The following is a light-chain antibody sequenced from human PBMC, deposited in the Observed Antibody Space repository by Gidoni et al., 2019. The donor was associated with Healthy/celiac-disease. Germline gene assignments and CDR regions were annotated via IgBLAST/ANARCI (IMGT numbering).Light chain of an antibody. CDR3: RQYNNWPRWT. V-gene: IGKV3-15*01. CDR1: QSVSSN. CDR2: GAS. Sequence: EIVMTQPPATLSVSPGERATLSCRASQSVSSNLAWYQQKPVQAPSLLIYGASTRATGIPAMFSGSGSGTEFTLTISSLQSEDFAVYYCRQYNNWPRWTFGQGTKVEIK. J-gene: IGKJ1*01.